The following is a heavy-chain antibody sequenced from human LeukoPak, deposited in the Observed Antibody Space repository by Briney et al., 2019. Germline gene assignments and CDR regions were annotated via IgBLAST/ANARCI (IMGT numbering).Heavy chain of an antibody. CDR2: INPNSGGT. CDR3: ARVVTMVRGVIGGVFSLGY. Sequence: ASVKVSCKASGYTFTGYYMHWVRQAPGQGLEWMGWINPNSGGTNYAQKFQGRVTMTRDTSISTAYMELSRLRSDDTAVYYCARVVTMVRGVIGGVFSLGYWGQGTLVTVSS. J-gene: IGHJ4*02. D-gene: IGHD3-10*01. V-gene: IGHV1-2*02. CDR1: GYTFTGYY.